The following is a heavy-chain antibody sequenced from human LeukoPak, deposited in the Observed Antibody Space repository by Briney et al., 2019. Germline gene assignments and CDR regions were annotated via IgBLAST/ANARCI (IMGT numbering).Heavy chain of an antibody. V-gene: IGHV4-59*01. J-gene: IGHJ6*04. CDR1: GGSISSYY. Sequence: SETLSLTCTVSGGSISSYYWSWIRQPPGKGLEWIGYIYYSGSTNYNPSLKSRVTISVDTSKNQFSLKLSSVTAADTAVYYCAGSGGYCSGGSCYRLYYYHGMDVWGKGTTVTVSS. D-gene: IGHD2-15*01. CDR3: AGSGGYCSGGSCYRLYYYHGMDV. CDR2: IYYSGST.